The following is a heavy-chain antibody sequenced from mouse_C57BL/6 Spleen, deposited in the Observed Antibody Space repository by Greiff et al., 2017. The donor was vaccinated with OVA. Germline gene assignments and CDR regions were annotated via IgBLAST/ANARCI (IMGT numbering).Heavy chain of an antibody. J-gene: IGHJ2*01. CDR3: ARDIYSNYYFDD. D-gene: IGHD2-5*01. Sequence: QVQLKESGAELAKPGASVKLSCKASGYTFTSYGMHWVKQRPGQGLEWIGYINPSSGYTKYNQKFKDKATLTADKSSSTAYMQLSSLTYEDSAVYYCARDIYSNYYFDDWGQGTTLTVSS. CDR1: GYTFTSYG. V-gene: IGHV1-7*01. CDR2: INPSSGYT.